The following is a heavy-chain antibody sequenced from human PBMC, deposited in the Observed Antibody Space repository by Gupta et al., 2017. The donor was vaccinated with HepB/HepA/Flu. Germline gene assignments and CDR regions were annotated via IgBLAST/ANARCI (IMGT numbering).Heavy chain of an antibody. J-gene: IGHJ4*02. CDR3: ARHGLLWFGGVDC. V-gene: IGHV4-39*01. CDR2: ST. D-gene: IGHD3-10*01. Sequence: STYYNPSLKSRVTISVDTSKNQFSLKLSSVTAADTAVYYCARHGLLWFGGVDCWGQGTLVTVSS.